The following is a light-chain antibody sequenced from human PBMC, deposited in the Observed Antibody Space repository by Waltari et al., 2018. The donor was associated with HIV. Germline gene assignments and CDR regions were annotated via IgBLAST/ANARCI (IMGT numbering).Light chain of an antibody. V-gene: IGLV2-11*01. Sequence: SALTQPPSVSRSPGQSLPTPSTGTTRDTGYYYHSPWYQQHPGKAPQLMIYDVTKRPSGVPDRFSGSKSGNTASLTISGLQAEDEAAYYCCSFAGSYTLVFGGGTKLTVL. CDR2: DVT. CDR1: TRDTGYYYH. CDR3: CSFAGSYTLV. J-gene: IGLJ3*02.